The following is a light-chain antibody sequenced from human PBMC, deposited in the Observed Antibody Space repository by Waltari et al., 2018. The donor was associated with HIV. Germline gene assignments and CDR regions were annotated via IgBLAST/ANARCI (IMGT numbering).Light chain of an antibody. Sequence: SYELTQPPSVSVSPGQTASITCSGDKLGDKYACWYQQKPGQSPVLVIYQDTNRPSGIPERFSGSKSGNTATLTISGTQAMDEADYYCQAWDSSTHVVFGGGTKLTVL. CDR2: QDT. V-gene: IGLV3-1*01. J-gene: IGLJ2*01. CDR1: KLGDKY. CDR3: QAWDSSTHVV.